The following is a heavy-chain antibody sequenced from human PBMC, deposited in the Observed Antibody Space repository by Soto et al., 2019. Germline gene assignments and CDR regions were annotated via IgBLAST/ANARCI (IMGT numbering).Heavy chain of an antibody. D-gene: IGHD2-21*02. CDR3: ARHGGNSYFDN. V-gene: IGHV4-59*12. CDR2: IHYSGST. CDR1: GGSISNSY. Sequence: SATLSLTCTVSGGSISNSYWTWIRQPPGKGLEWIGYIHYSGSTNYDPSLKSRLTISVDTSKNQFSLKLSSVTAADTAVYYCARHGGNSYFDNWGQGTLVTSPQ. J-gene: IGHJ4*02.